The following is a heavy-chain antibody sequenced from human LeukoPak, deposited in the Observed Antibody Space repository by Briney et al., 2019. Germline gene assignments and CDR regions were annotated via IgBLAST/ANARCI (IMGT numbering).Heavy chain of an antibody. Sequence: SETLSLTCTVSGGSISSTRYYWGWIRQPPGKGLEWIGSKSNSGSTYYNPSLKSRVTISLDTSKNQFSLNLRSVTAADTAVYFCAREGGIVGATTPYYLDYWGQGTLVTVSS. J-gene: IGHJ4*02. CDR1: GGSISSTRYY. D-gene: IGHD1-26*01. V-gene: IGHV4-39*07. CDR2: KSNSGST. CDR3: AREGGIVGATTPYYLDY.